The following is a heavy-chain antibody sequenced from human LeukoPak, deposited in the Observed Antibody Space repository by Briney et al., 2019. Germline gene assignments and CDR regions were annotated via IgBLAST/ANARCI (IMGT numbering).Heavy chain of an antibody. CDR2: MNPNSGNT. CDR3: ARKRRVAAAGISDY. CDR1: GYTFTSYD. Sequence: ASVKVSCEASGYTFTSYDINWVRQATGQGLEWMGWMNPNSGNTGYAQKFQGRVTMTRNTSISTAYMELSSLRSEDTAVYYCARKRRVAAAGISDYWGQGTLVTVSS. D-gene: IGHD6-13*01. V-gene: IGHV1-8*01. J-gene: IGHJ4*02.